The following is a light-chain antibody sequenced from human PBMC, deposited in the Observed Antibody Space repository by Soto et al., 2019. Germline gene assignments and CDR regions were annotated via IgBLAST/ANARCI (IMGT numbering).Light chain of an antibody. CDR1: QSINSW. CDR2: DAS. J-gene: IGKJ1*01. V-gene: IGKV1-5*01. CDR3: QQYSSYTWT. Sequence: EIQMTQSPSSRSASVGHTVTITCRASQSINSWLAWYQQKPGKAPKLLMYDASSLESGVPSRFSGSGSGTEFTLTISSLQPDDFATYYCQQYSSYTWTFGQGTKVDVK.